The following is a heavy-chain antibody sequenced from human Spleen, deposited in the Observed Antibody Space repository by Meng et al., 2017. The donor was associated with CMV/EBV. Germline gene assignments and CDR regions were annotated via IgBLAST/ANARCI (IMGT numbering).Heavy chain of an antibody. Sequence: SQTLSLTCAVYGGSFSDYFWSWIRQPPGKGLEWIGEISHSGSTNSIPSLKSRVTMSIDTSKNQLSLKLTSVTAADTAVYFCARESLHSGGYYAFDFWGQGTLVTVSS. CDR2: ISHSGST. CDR3: ARESLHSGGYYAFDF. CDR1: GGSFSDYF. D-gene: IGHD3-22*01. V-gene: IGHV4-34*01. J-gene: IGHJ4*02.